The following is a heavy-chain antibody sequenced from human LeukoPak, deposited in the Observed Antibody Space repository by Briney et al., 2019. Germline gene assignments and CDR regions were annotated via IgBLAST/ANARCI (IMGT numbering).Heavy chain of an antibody. D-gene: IGHD5-18*01. CDR3: ARGKGYSYGYFWFDP. CDR2: INHSGST. Sequence: SETLSLTCAVYGGSFSGYYWSRIRQPPGKGLEWIGEINHSGSTNYNPSLKSRVTISVDTSKNQFSLKLSSVTAADTAVYYCARGKGYSYGYFWFDPWGQGTLVTVSS. J-gene: IGHJ5*02. CDR1: GGSFSGYY. V-gene: IGHV4-34*01.